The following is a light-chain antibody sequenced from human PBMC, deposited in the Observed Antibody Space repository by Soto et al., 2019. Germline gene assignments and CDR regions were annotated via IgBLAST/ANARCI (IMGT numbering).Light chain of an antibody. J-gene: IGKJ4*02. Sequence: EIVLTQSPGTLSLSPGERATLSCRSSQRVDDSHLAWYQLRPGQAPSLLIYGASTRATGIPDRFSGSGSGTDFSLIISRLEPEDFAVYYCQQFAGSFGGGTKVDIK. V-gene: IGKV3-20*01. CDR2: GAS. CDR1: QRVDDSH. CDR3: QQFAGS.